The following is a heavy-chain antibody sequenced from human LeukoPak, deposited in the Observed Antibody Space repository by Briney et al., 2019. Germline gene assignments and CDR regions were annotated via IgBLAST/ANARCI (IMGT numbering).Heavy chain of an antibody. V-gene: IGHV3-11*01. CDR2: ISSSGDTI. D-gene: IGHD5-12*01. CDR1: GFTFSDYY. J-gene: IGHJ4*02. Sequence: PGGSLRLSCAASGFTFSDYYMSWMRQAPGKGLDWVSYISSSGDTIYYADSVKGRFTVSRDNANNSLYLQMNSLRTEDTAVYYCAIVATRGSFDSWGQGTLVTVSS. CDR3: AIVATRGSFDS.